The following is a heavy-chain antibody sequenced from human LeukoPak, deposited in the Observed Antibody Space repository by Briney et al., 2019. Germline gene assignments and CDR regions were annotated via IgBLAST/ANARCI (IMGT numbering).Heavy chain of an antibody. V-gene: IGHV3-23*01. D-gene: IGHD3-3*01. J-gene: IGHJ5*02. Sequence: GGSLRLSFAASGFTFSSYAMSWVRQAPGKGLEWVSAISGSGGSTYYADSVKGRFTISRDNSKNTLYLQMNSLRAEDTAVYYCAKESYDFWSGYDNWFDPWGQGTLVTVSS. CDR3: AKESYDFWSGYDNWFDP. CDR2: ISGSGGST. CDR1: GFTFSSYA.